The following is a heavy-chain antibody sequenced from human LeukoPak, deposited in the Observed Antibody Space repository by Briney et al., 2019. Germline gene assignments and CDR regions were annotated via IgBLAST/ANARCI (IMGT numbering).Heavy chain of an antibody. J-gene: IGHJ5*02. V-gene: IGHV1-8*01. Sequence: ASVKVSCKASGYTFTSYDINWVRQATGQGLEWMGWMNPNSGNTGYAQKFQGRVTMTRNTSMSTAYMELSSLRSEDTAVYYCARNLLLWFGESSSDCFDPWGQGTLVTVSS. CDR3: ARNLLLWFGESSSDCFDP. D-gene: IGHD3-10*01. CDR1: GYTFTSYD. CDR2: MNPNSGNT.